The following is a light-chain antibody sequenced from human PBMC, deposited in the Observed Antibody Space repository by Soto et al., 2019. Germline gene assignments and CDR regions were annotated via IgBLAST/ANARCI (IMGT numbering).Light chain of an antibody. V-gene: IGKV1-39*01. CDR1: QGLGSY. J-gene: IGKJ2*01. CDR2: ATS. CDR3: QQSYNIPYT. Sequence: DLEMTQSPSSLSPSVGDRVSITCRASQGLGSYLNWYQQKPGKAPKLLISATSNLQSGVPSRFSGSGSGTDFTLTIITLQPEDFATYYCQQSYNIPYTFGQGTKLEIK.